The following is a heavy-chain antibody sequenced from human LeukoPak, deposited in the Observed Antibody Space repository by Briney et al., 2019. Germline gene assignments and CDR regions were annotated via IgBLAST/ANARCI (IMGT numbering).Heavy chain of an antibody. D-gene: IGHD3-16*02. J-gene: IGHJ5*01. CDR3: ATLSGDS. Sequence: SETLSLTCNVSGGSIVTSAYSWICHRQPPGKGLEYIGHIYYSGSAYYIPSLKSRVTLSVDTSNRQFSLSLTSVAAADTAVYYCATLSGDSWGHGTLVTVSS. V-gene: IGHV4-39*01. CDR1: GGSIVTSAYS. CDR2: IYYSGSA.